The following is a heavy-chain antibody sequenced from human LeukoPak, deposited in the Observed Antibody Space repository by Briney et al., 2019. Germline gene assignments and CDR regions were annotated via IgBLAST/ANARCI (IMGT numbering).Heavy chain of an antibody. CDR3: ARAGDIVVVPAAMQWYFQH. CDR1: GFTFSDYY. J-gene: IGHJ1*01. CDR2: ISSSSTI. V-gene: IGHV3-69-1*01. D-gene: IGHD2-2*01. Sequence: GGSLRLSCAASGFTFSDYYMNWVRQAPGKGLEWVSSISSSSTIYYADSMKGRFTISRDNAKNSLYLQMNSLRAEDTAVYYCARAGDIVVVPAAMQWYFQHWGQGTLVTVSS.